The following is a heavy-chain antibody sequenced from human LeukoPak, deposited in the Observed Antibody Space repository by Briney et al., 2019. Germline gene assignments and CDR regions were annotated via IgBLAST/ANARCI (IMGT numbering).Heavy chain of an antibody. CDR1: GFTVSSNH. V-gene: IGHV3-66*01. Sequence: GGSLRLSCAASGFTVSSNHMSWVRQAPGKGLEWVSVIYSGGSTYYADSVKGRFTISRDNSKNTLYLQMNSLRAEDTAVYYCATTGLIRAFDIWGQGTMATVSS. D-gene: IGHD3-10*01. CDR3: ATTGLIRAFDI. J-gene: IGHJ3*02. CDR2: IYSGGST.